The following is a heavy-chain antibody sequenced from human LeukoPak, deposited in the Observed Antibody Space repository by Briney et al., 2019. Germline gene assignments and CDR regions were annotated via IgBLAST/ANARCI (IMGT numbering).Heavy chain of an antibody. J-gene: IGHJ3*02. V-gene: IGHV5-51*01. CDR1: GYSFSTYW. CDR2: IYPDDSDT. D-gene: IGHD3-16*01. CDR3: ASRWGTSDAFDI. Sequence: GESLKISCEGSGYSFSTYWIAWVRQMPGKGLEWMGIIYPDDSDTRYSPSFQGQVTISADKSISTAYLQWSSLKASDTAMYYCASRWGTSDAFDIWGQGTIVTVSS.